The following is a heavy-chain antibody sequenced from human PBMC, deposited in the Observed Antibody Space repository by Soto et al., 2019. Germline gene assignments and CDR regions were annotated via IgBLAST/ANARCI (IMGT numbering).Heavy chain of an antibody. V-gene: IGHV3-15*01. CDR2: IKSKKEGGVR. D-gene: IGHD1-1*01. CDR1: GFMFSSAW. Sequence: EVHVVESGGDLVEPGGSLRLSCETSGFMFSSAWMSWVRQAPGKGLEWVARIKSKKEGGVRDYAAPVNGIFSISRDESKSTMYLQMNSLRAEDTALYYCVEGWNDFWGQGTLVTVSS. CDR3: VEGWNDF. J-gene: IGHJ4*02.